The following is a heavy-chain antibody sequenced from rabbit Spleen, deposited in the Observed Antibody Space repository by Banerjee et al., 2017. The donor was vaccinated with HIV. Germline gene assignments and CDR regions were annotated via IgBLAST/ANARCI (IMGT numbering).Heavy chain of an antibody. V-gene: IGHV1S45*01. D-gene: IGHD1-1*01. CDR3: AREDVGGSVSL. CDR1: GFSFSSNYY. J-gene: IGHJ4*01. Sequence: QEQLEESGGGLVQPEGSLTLTCTASGFSFSSNYYMCWVRQAPGKGLEWIACIYAGGSGSTYYASWAKGRFTISKTSSTTVTLQMTSLTAADTATYFFAREDVGGSVSLWGPGTLVTVS. CDR2: IYAGGSGST.